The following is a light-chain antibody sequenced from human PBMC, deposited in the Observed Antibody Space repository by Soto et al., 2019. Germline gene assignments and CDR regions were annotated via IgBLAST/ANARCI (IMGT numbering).Light chain of an antibody. CDR3: QSHDSSVSGVV. V-gene: IGLV1-40*01. CDR1: SSNIGAGYG. Sequence: QSVLMQPPSVSGAPGQRVTISCAGSSSNIGAGYGVHWYQQLPGTVPKLLIYDNTNRPSGIPDRFSGSRSGTSASLTITGLQAEDEADFYCQSHDSSVSGVVFGGGTKLTVL. J-gene: IGLJ2*01. CDR2: DNT.